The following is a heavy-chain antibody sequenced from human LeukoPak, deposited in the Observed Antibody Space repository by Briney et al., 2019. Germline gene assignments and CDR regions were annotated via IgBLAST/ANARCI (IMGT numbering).Heavy chain of an antibody. CDR2: IYTSGST. Sequence: SETLSLTCTVSGGSISSGSYYWSWIRQPAGKGLEWIGRIYTSGSTNYNPSLKSRVTISVDTSKNQFSLKLSSVTAADTAVYYWARHLAAAVLLVQHWGQGTLVTVSS. V-gene: IGHV4-61*02. D-gene: IGHD6-13*01. CDR1: GGSISSGSYY. CDR3: ARHLAAAVLLVQH. J-gene: IGHJ1*01.